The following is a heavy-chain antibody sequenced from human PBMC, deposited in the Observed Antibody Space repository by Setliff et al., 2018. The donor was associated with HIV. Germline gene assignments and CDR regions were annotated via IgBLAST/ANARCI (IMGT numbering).Heavy chain of an antibody. CDR2: ISGSGIST. CDR1: GFSFSIYA. J-gene: IGHJ3*02. CDR3: AKDDVPRDFDI. Sequence: PGGSLRLSCAASGFSFSIYAMSWVRQAPGKGLEWVSGISGSGISTYYADSVKGRFTISRDNSKNTLYLQMNSLGVEDTAVYYCAKDDVPRDFDIWGQGTMVTVSS. V-gene: IGHV3-23*01.